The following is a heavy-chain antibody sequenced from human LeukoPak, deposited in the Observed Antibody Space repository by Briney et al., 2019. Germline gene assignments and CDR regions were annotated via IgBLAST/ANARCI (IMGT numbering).Heavy chain of an antibody. CDR2: IRSKAYGGTT. D-gene: IGHD3-9*01. CDR3: TRSILTGYAPFDY. V-gene: IGHV3-49*04. CDR1: GFTFGDYA. Sequence: PGRSLRLSCTASGFTFGDYAVSWVRQAPGKGLEWVGFIRSKAYGGTTEYAASVKGRFTISRDDSKSIAYLQMNSLKTEDTAVYYCTRSILTGYAPFDYWGQGTLVTVSS. J-gene: IGHJ4*02.